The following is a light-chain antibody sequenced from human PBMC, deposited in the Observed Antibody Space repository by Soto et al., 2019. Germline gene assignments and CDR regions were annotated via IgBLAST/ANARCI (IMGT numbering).Light chain of an antibody. CDR3: LQDYSYPWT. V-gene: IGKV1-6*01. CDR1: QAIRND. CDR2: ASS. J-gene: IGKJ1*01. Sequence: AIQMTQYPSSLSASVGERVTVSCRASQAIRNDLGWYQQKPGKAPKLLMYASSTLQSGVPSRFSGSVSGTDFTLTISSLQPEDFATYYCLQDYSYPWTFGQGTKVDIK.